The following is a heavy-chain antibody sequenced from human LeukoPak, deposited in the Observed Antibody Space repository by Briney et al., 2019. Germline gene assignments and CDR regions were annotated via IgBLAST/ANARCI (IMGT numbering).Heavy chain of an antibody. V-gene: IGHV4-34*01. CDR3: ARLGLTYYYYYGMDV. J-gene: IGHJ6*02. D-gene: IGHD3-16*01. CDR1: GGSFSGYY. Sequence: PSETLSLTCAVYGGSFSGYYWSWIRQPPGKGLEWIGEINHSGSTNYNPSLKSRVTISVDTSMNQFSLKLSSVTAADTAVYYCARLGLTYYYYYGMDVWGQGTTVTVSS. CDR2: INHSGST.